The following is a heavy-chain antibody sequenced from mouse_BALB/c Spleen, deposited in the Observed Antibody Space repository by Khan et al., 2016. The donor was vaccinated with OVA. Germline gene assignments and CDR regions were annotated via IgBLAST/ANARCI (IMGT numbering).Heavy chain of an antibody. CDR1: GYSITSDYA. V-gene: IGHV3-2*02. Sequence: VQLKESGPGLVKPSQSLSLTCTVIGYSITSDYAWNWIRQFPGNRLEWMGYITYSGRTSYTPSLKSRISITRDTSKNQFFLQLNSVTIDDTATYYCSGGRAYWGQGTLVTVSA. D-gene: IGHD3-3*01. CDR2: ITYSGRT. CDR3: SGGRAY. J-gene: IGHJ3*01.